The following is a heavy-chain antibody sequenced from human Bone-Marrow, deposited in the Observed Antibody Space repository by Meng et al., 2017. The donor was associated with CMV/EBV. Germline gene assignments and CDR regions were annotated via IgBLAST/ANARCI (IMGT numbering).Heavy chain of an antibody. D-gene: IGHD5-18*01. V-gene: IGHV4-59*01. J-gene: IGHJ4*02. CDR3: ARVGVDTAMGHFDY. Sequence: ETLSLTCTVSGGSISSYYWSWIRQPPGKGLEWIGYIYYSGSTNYNPSLKSRVTISVDTSKNQFSLKLSSVTAADTAVYYCARVGVDTAMGHFDYWGQGTLVTVSS. CDR2: IYYSGST. CDR1: GGSISSYY.